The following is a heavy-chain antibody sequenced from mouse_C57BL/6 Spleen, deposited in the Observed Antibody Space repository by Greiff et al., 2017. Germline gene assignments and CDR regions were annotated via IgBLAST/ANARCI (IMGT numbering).Heavy chain of an antibody. V-gene: IGHV5-12*01. CDR2: ISNGGGST. Sequence: VHLVESGGGLVQPGGSLKLSCAASGFTFSDYYMYWVRQTPEKRLEWVAYISNGGGSTYYPDTVKGRFTISRDNAKNTLYLQMSRLKSEDTAMYYCARPYYYGSSHYYAMDYWGQGTSVTVSS. J-gene: IGHJ4*01. D-gene: IGHD1-1*01. CDR3: ARPYYYGSSHYYAMDY. CDR1: GFTFSDYY.